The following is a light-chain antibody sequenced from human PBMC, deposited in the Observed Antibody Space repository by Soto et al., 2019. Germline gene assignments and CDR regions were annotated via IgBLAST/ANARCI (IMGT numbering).Light chain of an antibody. J-gene: IGKJ5*01. CDR1: QIVGGDT. CDR3: QQYHWAPDT. Sequence: EIVVTQSPGTLSLSPGERATLSCRASQIVGGDTLAWYQQRPGQAPRLVIYGASNRAAGIPDRFSGSGSGTDFTLTVSRLEPEDFAVYYCQQYHWAPDTFGQGTRLEI. V-gene: IGKV3-20*01. CDR2: GAS.